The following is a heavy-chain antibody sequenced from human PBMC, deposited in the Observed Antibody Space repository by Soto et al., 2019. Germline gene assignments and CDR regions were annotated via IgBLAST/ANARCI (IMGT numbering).Heavy chain of an antibody. CDR2: ISYDGSEK. J-gene: IGHJ6*02. Sequence: GGSLRLSCVASGFTFSTYAMEWVRQAPGKGLDWVAVISYDGSEKYYADSVQGRFTISRDNSRNTLSLQMNSLRPEDTAVYFCARPVLAFYYYGMDVWGQGTTVTVSS. D-gene: IGHD2-8*02. V-gene: IGHV3-30-3*01. CDR1: GFTFSTYA. CDR3: ARPVLAFYYYGMDV.